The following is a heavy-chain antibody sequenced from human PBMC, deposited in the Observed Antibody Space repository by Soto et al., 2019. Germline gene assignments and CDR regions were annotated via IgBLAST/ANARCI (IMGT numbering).Heavy chain of an antibody. V-gene: IGHV3-30*18. J-gene: IGHJ6*02. Sequence: GGSLRLSCAASGFTFSSYGMHWVRQAPGKGLEWVAVISYDGSNKYYADSVKGRFTISRDNSKNTLYLQMNSLRAEDTAVYYCAKDLYTIGFYSPQYYCNGMDVWGQGTTVTVSS. CDR3: AKDLYTIGFYSPQYYCNGMDV. CDR2: ISYDGSNK. D-gene: IGHD6-25*01. CDR1: GFTFSSYG.